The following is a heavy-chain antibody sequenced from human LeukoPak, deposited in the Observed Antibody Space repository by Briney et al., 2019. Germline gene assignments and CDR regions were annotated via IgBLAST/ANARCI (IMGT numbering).Heavy chain of an antibody. D-gene: IGHD5-18*01. CDR2: ISYDGSNK. CDR1: GFTFSSYG. Sequence: PGRSLRLSCAASGFTFSSYGMHWVRQAPGKGLEWVAVISYDGSNKYYADSVKGRFTISRDNSKNTLYLQMNSLRAEDTAVYYCAKDPRVFSGYSYVNYFDYWGQGTLVTVSS. CDR3: AKDPRVFSGYSYVNYFDY. V-gene: IGHV3-30*18. J-gene: IGHJ4*02.